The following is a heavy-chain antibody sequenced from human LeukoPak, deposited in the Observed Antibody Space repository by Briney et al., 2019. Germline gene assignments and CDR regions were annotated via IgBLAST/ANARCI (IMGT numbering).Heavy chain of an antibody. Sequence: GGSLRLSCAASGFTFGSYEMNWVRQAPGKGLEWVSYISSSGSTIYYADSVKGRFTISRDNAKNSLYLQMNSLRAEDTAVYYCAGVAMYSSGWYERAFDIWGQGTMVTVSS. CDR3: AGVAMYSSGWYERAFDI. J-gene: IGHJ3*02. CDR2: ISSSGSTI. D-gene: IGHD6-19*01. V-gene: IGHV3-48*03. CDR1: GFTFGSYE.